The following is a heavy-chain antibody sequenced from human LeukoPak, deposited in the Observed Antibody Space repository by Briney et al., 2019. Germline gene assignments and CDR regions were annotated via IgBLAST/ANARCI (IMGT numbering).Heavy chain of an antibody. CDR3: AREGYGDYYLDY. CDR2: ISSSGSAI. J-gene: IGHJ4*02. V-gene: IGHV3-48*01. CDR1: GFTFSSYS. D-gene: IGHD3-3*01. Sequence: QTGGSRRLSCAASGFTFSSYSMNWVRQAPGKGLEWVSYISSSGSAIYYADSVKGRFTISRDNAKNSLYLQMNSLRAEDTAAYYCAREGYGDYYLDYWGQGTPVTVSS.